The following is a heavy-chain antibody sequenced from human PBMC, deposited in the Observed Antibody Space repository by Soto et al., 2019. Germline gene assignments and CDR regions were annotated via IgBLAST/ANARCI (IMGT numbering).Heavy chain of an antibody. D-gene: IGHD3-9*01. CDR3: AREPFDWLNAFDI. CDR2: IYYSGST. CDR1: GGSISGYY. J-gene: IGHJ3*02. V-gene: IGHV4-59*01. Sequence: PSETLSLTCTVSGGSISGYYWSWIRQPPGKGLEWIGYIYYSGSTNYNPSLKSRVTISVDTSKNQFSLKPSSVTAADTAVYYCAREPFDWLNAFDIWGQGTMVTVSS.